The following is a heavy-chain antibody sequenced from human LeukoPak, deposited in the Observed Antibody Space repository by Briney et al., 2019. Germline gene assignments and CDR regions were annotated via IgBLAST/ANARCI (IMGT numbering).Heavy chain of an antibody. Sequence: GGSLRLSCAASGFSFDVYAMHWDRQIPGKGLEWVSGITWNSGHIGYAESVKGRFTISRDNAKSSLYLHMDSLRPEDTAFYYCAKDLPSSGWSHFESWGQGTLVTVSS. CDR3: AKDLPSSGWSHFES. D-gene: IGHD6-19*01. J-gene: IGHJ4*02. CDR2: ITWNSGHI. CDR1: GFSFDVYA. V-gene: IGHV3-9*01.